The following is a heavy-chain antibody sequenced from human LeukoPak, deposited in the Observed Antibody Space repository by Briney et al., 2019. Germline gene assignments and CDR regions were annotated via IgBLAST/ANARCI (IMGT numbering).Heavy chain of an antibody. CDR3: ARVQSTDYGDY. J-gene: IGHJ4*02. D-gene: IGHD4/OR15-4a*01. CDR1: GFTFNSYG. Sequence: GGSLRLSCAASGFTFNSYGMNWVRQAPGKGLEWVSYISSTSSYIYYADSVKGRFTISRDSAKNSLYLQINSLRAEDTAVYYCARVQSTDYGDYWGQGTLVTVSS. V-gene: IGHV3-21*01. CDR2: ISSTSSYI.